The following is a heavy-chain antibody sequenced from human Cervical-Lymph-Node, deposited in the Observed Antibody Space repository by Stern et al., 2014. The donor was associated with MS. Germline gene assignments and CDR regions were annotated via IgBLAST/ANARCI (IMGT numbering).Heavy chain of an antibody. D-gene: IGHD6-6*01. CDR1: GFTFSGSS. J-gene: IGHJ3*02. V-gene: IGHV3-73*01. Sequence: EVQLVESGGGLVQPGGSLKLSCAASGFTFSGSSMHWVRQASGKGLEWVGRIRSKTNSYATAYAESVKGRFTITRDDSKNTAYLQMNSLKSEDTAVYYCTSTGQLAAFDIWGQGTMVTVSS. CDR2: IRSKTNSYAT. CDR3: TSTGQLAAFDI.